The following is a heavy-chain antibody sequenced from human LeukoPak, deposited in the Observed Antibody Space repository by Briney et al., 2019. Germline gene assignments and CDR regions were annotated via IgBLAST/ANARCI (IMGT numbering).Heavy chain of an antibody. CDR2: INPSGGST. CDR1: GYTFTSYY. Sequence: ASVKVSCKASGYTFTSYYMHWVRQAPGQGLEWMGIINPSGGSTSYARKFQGRVTMTRDTSTSTVYMELSSLRSEDTAVYYCAREIRSLHWGSNYYYGMDVWGQGTTVTVSS. J-gene: IGHJ6*02. V-gene: IGHV1-46*01. CDR3: AREIRSLHWGSNYYYGMDV. D-gene: IGHD7-27*01.